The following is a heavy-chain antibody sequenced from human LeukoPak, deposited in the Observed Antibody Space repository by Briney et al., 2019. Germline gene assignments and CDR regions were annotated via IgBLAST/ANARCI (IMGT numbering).Heavy chain of an antibody. CDR2: IYSGGST. V-gene: IGHV3-66*02. CDR3: ARGRGYLVVPAAIPPDFDY. D-gene: IGHD2-2*02. CDR1: GFTVSSNY. Sequence: GGSLRLSCAASGFTVSSNYMSWVRQAPGKGLEWVSVIYSGGSTYYADSVKGRFTISRDNSKNTLYLQMNSLRAEDTAVYYCARGRGYLVVPAAIPPDFDYWGQGTLVTVSS. J-gene: IGHJ4*02.